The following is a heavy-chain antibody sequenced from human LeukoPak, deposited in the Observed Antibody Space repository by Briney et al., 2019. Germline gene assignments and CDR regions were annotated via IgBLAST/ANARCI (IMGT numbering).Heavy chain of an antibody. Sequence: GASVKVSCKASGYTFTSYGISWVRQAPGQGLEWMGRIIPILGIANYAQKFQGRVTITADKSTSTAYMELSSLRSEDTAVYYCAVHYYDSSGPDDYWGQGTLVTVSS. D-gene: IGHD3-22*01. CDR1: GYTFTSYG. CDR3: AVHYYDSSGPDDY. J-gene: IGHJ4*02. CDR2: IIPILGIA. V-gene: IGHV1-69*04.